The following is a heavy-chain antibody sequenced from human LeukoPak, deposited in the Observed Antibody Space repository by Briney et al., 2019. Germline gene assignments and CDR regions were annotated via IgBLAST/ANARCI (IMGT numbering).Heavy chain of an antibody. Sequence: SETLSLTCAVSGDSISNNWWSWVRQSPGMGLEWIGQIFHRGIPNYNPSLKSRVTISVDTSKNQFSLKLSSVTAADTAVYYCARTRLPDLRYFDWLPEFDYWGQGTLVTVSS. CDR1: GDSISNNW. V-gene: IGHV4-4*02. J-gene: IGHJ4*02. D-gene: IGHD3-9*01. CDR2: IFHRGIP. CDR3: ARTRLPDLRYFDWLPEFDY.